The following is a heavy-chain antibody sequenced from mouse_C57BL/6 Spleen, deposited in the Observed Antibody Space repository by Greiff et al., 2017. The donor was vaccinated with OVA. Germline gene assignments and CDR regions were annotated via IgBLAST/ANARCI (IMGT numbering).Heavy chain of an antibody. Sequence: VQLQQSGAELVRPGASVKLSCTASGFNIKDYYMHWVKQRPEQGLEWIGWIDPENGDTEYASKFQGKATITADKSSNTAYLQLSSLTSVDTAVCDGATSSGSIPWFAYWGQGTLVTVSA. CDR1: GFNIKDYY. D-gene: IGHD1-1*01. J-gene: IGHJ3*01. V-gene: IGHV14-4*01. CDR3: ATSSGSIPWFAY. CDR2: IDPENGDT.